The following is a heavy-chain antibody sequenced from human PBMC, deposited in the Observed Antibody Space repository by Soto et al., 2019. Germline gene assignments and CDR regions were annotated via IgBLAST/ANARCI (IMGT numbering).Heavy chain of an antibody. CDR2: ISGSDVST. CDR1: GFTFSTYT. Sequence: EVQLLESGGGLEKPGGSLRLSYAASGFTFSTYTLTWVGQAPGKGLEWVSTISGSDVSTYYADSVKGRFTISRDNAKNTLYLQMNSLRAEDTAVYYCAKDQGSSWYEIDYWGQGTLVTVSS. J-gene: IGHJ4*02. CDR3: AKDQGSSWYEIDY. D-gene: IGHD6-13*01. V-gene: IGHV3-23*01.